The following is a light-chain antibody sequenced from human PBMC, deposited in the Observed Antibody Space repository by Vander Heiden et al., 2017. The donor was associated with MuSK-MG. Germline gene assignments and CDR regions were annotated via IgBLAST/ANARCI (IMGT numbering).Light chain of an antibody. CDR2: GAS. J-gene: IGKJ5*01. CDR1: QSVSSN. CDR3: QQYKYGPPGGT. V-gene: IGKV3D-15*01. Sequence: EIVMTQSPATLSVSPGERATLSCRASQSVSSNLAWYQQKPGQAPRLLIYGASTRATGIPARFSGSGSGTEFTLTISSLLSEDFAVYYCQQYKYGPPGGTFGPGTQLEIK.